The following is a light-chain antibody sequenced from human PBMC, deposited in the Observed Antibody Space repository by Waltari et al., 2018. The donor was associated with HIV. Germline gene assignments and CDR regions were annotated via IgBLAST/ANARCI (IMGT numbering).Light chain of an antibody. J-gene: IGKJ2*01. CDR3: QQYNAWPL. V-gene: IGKV3-15*01. CDR2: GAS. Sequence: ELVMTQSPATLSVSPGERATLSCRASQSLSSNLAWYQPKPGQVPRLLIYGASTRATGIPARFSGSGSGTEFTLTISSLQSEDFAVYYCQQYNAWPLFGQGTKLEIK. CDR1: QSLSSN.